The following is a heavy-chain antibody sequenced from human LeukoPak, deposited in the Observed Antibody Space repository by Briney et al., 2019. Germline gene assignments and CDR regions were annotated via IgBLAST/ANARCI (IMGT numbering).Heavy chain of an antibody. J-gene: IGHJ5*02. V-gene: IGHV1-8*02. CDR3: ARGRRITIIRGAIKGWFDP. CDR1: GYTFTNYD. Sequence: GASVKVSCKASGYTFTNYDINWVRQAPGQGLEWMGWMNPNSGNTGYAQKFQGRVTMTRNTSISTAYMELSSLRSEDTAVYFCARGRRITIIRGAIKGWFDPWGQGTLVTVPS. CDR2: MNPNSGNT. D-gene: IGHD3-10*01.